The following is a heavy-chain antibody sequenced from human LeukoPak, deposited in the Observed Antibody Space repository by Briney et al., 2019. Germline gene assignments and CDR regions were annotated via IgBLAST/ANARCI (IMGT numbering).Heavy chain of an antibody. CDR2: IIPILGIA. D-gene: IGHD3-3*01. CDR1: GGTFSSYA. J-gene: IGHJ6*02. V-gene: IGHV1-69*04. CDR3: ASSRFLEWSPLYYYGMDV. Sequence: SVKVSCKAPGGTFSSYAISWVRQAPGQGLEWMGRIIPILGIANYAQKFQGRVTITADKSTSTAYMELSSLRSEDTAVYYCASSRFLEWSPLYYYGMDVWGQGTTVTVSS.